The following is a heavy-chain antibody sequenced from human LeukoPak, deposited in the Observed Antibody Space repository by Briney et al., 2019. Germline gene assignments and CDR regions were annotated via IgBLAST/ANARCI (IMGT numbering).Heavy chain of an antibody. CDR2: INSDGSST. D-gene: IGHD4-17*01. Sequence: GGSLRLSCAASGFTFSNSWMYWVRQAPGRGLVWVSRINSDGSSTGYADSVKDRFTISRDNAKNTLYLQMNSLRAEDTAVYYCARARSYGHYVYWGQGTLVTVSS. CDR1: GFTFSNSW. CDR3: ARARSYGHYVY. J-gene: IGHJ4*02. V-gene: IGHV3-74*01.